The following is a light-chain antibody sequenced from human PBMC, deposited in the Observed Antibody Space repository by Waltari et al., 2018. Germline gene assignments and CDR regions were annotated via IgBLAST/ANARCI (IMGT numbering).Light chain of an antibody. CDR1: QTINTY. CDR2: AAS. CDR3: QQANSFPWT. V-gene: IGKV1-39*01. J-gene: IGKJ1*01. Sequence: DIQMTQSPSPLSSSVGDRVTITCRASQTINTYLNWYQQKPGKAPKLLIYAASSLQSGVPSRFSGSGSGTDFTLTISSLQPEDFATYYCQQANSFPWTFGQGTKVEIK.